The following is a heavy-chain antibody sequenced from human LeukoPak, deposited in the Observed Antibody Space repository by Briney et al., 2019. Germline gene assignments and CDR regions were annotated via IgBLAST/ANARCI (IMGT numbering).Heavy chain of an antibody. Sequence: GGSLRLSCTVSGFTVSSNSMSWVRQAPGKGLEWVSFIYSDNTHYSDSVKGRLTISRDNSKNTLYLQMNSLRAEDTAVYYCAKDGGWYFDYWGQGTLVTVSS. J-gene: IGHJ4*02. D-gene: IGHD6-19*01. CDR1: GFTVSSNS. CDR3: AKDGGWYFDY. CDR2: IYSDNT. V-gene: IGHV3-66*03.